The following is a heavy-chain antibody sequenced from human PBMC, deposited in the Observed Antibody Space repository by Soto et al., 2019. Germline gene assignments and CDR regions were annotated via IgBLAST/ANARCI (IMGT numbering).Heavy chain of an antibody. CDR3: ARDSHQYGEQQLVRY. CDR1: GFTFGSYS. Sequence: GGSLRLSCAASGFTFGSYSMNWVRQAPGKGLEWVSYISSSSSTIYYADSVKGRFTISRDNAKNSLYLQMNSLRDEDTAVYYCARDSHQYGEQQLVRYWAQGTLVTVSS. CDR2: ISSSSSTI. J-gene: IGHJ4*02. D-gene: IGHD6-13*01. V-gene: IGHV3-48*02.